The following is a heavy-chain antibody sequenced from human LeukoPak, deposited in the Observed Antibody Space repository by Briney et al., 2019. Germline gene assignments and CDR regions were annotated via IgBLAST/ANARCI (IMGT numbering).Heavy chain of an antibody. Sequence: PSQTLSLTCTVSGGSISSGSYYWSWIRQPPGKGLEWIGYIYYSGSTNYNPSLKSRVTISVDTSKNQFSLKLSSVTAADTAVYYCASNTATVFDYWGQGALVTVSS. CDR2: IYYSGST. CDR3: ASNTATVFDY. CDR1: GGSISSGSYY. D-gene: IGHD2-21*02. V-gene: IGHV4-61*01. J-gene: IGHJ4*02.